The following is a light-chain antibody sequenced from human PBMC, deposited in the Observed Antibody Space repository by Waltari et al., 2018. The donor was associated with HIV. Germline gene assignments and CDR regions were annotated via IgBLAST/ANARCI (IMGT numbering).Light chain of an antibody. CDR2: GND. CDR3: ATWDDSLNGPL. J-gene: IGLJ2*01. Sequence: QSVLTQPPSVSATPGQRVTISCSGSSSNIGNNIVTWYQQLPGTAPKLIIYGNDPRPSGVPDRFSGSKSGTSASLAISGLQSEDEADYYCATWDDSLNGPLFGGGTKLTVL. V-gene: IGLV1-44*01. CDR1: SSNIGNNI.